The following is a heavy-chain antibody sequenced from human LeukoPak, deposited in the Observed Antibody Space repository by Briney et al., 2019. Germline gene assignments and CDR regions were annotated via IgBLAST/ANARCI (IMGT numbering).Heavy chain of an antibody. CDR2: IKQDGSEK. V-gene: IGHV3-7*01. D-gene: IGHD3-22*01. Sequence: PGGSLRLSCAASGFTFSSYWMSWVRQAPGKGLEWVANIKQDGSEKYYVDSVEGRFTISRDSAKNSLYLQMNSLRAEDTAVYYCARDGRDYYDSSGYLDYWGQGTLVTVSS. CDR1: GFTFSSYW. CDR3: ARDGRDYYDSSGYLDY. J-gene: IGHJ4*02.